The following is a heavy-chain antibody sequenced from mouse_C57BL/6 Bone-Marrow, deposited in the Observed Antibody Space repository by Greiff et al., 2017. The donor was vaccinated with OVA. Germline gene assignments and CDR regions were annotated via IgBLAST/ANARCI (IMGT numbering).Heavy chain of an antibody. J-gene: IGHJ3*01. D-gene: IGHD1-1*01. CDR3: SRYYHYGFAY. CDR2: IYPGSGNT. CDR1: GYSFTSYY. Sequence: QVQLQQSGPELVKPGASVKISCKASGYSFTSYYIHWVKQRPGQGLEWIGWIYPGSGNTKYNEKFKGKATLTADTSSSTAYMQLSSLTSEDSAVYSCSRYYHYGFAYWGQGTLVTVSA. V-gene: IGHV1-66*01.